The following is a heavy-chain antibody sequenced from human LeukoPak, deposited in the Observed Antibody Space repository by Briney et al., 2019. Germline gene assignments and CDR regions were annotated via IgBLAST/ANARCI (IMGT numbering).Heavy chain of an antibody. D-gene: IGHD1-26*01. CDR2: IFGIGSEM. CDR3: AKVQSDIVGAMFFAFDV. CDR1: GFTFNSYS. Sequence: IPGGSLRLSCGASGFTFNSYSMNWVRQAPGKGLEWVASIFGIGSEMFYADSLKGRFTISRDNSENSLYLQMTSPRVEDTAVYYCAKVQSDIVGAMFFAFDVWGQGTMVSVSS. V-gene: IGHV3-21*06. J-gene: IGHJ3*01.